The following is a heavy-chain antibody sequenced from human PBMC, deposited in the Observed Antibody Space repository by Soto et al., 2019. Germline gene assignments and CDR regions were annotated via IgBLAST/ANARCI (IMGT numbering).Heavy chain of an antibody. D-gene: IGHD3-9*01. CDR3: ASSRLFRLDY. Sequence: GGSLRHSCAASGFTFSSYAMSWVRQTPGKGLEWVSAISGSGGSTYYADSVKGRFTISRDNSKNTLYLQMNSLRAEDTAIYYSASSRLFRLDYWGQGALVTVSS. J-gene: IGHJ4*02. CDR1: GFTFSSYA. V-gene: IGHV3-23*01. CDR2: ISGSGGST.